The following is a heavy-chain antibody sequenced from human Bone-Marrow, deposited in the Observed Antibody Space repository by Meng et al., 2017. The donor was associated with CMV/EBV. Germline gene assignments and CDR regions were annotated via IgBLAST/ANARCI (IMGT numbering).Heavy chain of an antibody. CDR3: ARAPYSSGWYSY. D-gene: IGHD6-19*01. CDR1: GFTVTDHY. J-gene: IGHJ4*02. V-gene: IGHV3-11*01. CDR2: ISSSGSTI. Sequence: GESLKISCAASGFTVTDHYMNWFRQAPGKGLEWVSYISSSGSTIYYADSVKGRFTISRDNAKNSLYLQMNSLRAEDTAVYYCARAPYSSGWYSYWGQGTLVTVSS.